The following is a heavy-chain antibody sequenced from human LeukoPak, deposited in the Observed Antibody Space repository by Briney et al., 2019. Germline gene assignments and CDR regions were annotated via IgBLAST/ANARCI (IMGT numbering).Heavy chain of an antibody. CDR2: IYYSGTT. V-gene: IGHV4-59*08. Sequence: PSETLSLTCTVSGGSISNYYWSWIRQPPGKGLEWIGYIYYSGTTNYNPSLKSRVTISVDTSKNRFSVKLSSVTAADTAVYYCARFASSSSRWFDPWGQGTLVTVSS. CDR1: GGSISNYY. CDR3: ARFASSSSRWFDP. D-gene: IGHD6-6*01. J-gene: IGHJ5*02.